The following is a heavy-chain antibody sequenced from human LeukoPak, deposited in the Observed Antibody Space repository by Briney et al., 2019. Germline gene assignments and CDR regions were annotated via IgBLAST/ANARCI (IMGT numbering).Heavy chain of an antibody. Sequence: SETLSLTCTVSGGSISSGDYYWRWIRQPPGKGLEWIGYIYNSGSTYYNPSLKSRVTISVDTSKHQFPLKLSSVTAADTAVSYCAGYGDYTARFDYWGQRTLVTVSS. CDR3: AGYGDYTARFDY. J-gene: IGHJ4*02. D-gene: IGHD4-17*01. V-gene: IGHV4-30-4*01. CDR1: GGSISSGDYY. CDR2: IYNSGST.